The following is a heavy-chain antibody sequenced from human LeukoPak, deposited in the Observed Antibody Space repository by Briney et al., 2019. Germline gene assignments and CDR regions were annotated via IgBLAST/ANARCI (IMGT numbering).Heavy chain of an antibody. J-gene: IGHJ3*02. CDR3: ARNILFAFDI. CDR2: IYNGGSA. CDR1: GLTVSSSY. Sequence: GGSLRLSCAASGLTVSSSYMSWVRQAPEKGLEWVSIIYNGGSAYYADSMKGRFTISRDNSKNTLYLQVNSLRAEDTAMYYCARNILFAFDIWGQGTTVTVSS. D-gene: IGHD2/OR15-2a*01. V-gene: IGHV3-53*01.